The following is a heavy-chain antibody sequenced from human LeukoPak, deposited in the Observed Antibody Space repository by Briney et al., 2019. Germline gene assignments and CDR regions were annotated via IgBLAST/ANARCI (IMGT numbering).Heavy chain of an antibody. CDR1: GYTFSDYY. Sequence: ASVKVSCKASGYTFSDYYTHWVRQAPGQGLEWMGWINPNSGGTRYEQQFQGRVTMTRDTSIGTVYMELSTLRSDDTAVYYCARDLSTSSNWELDYWGQGTLVTVSS. J-gene: IGHJ4*02. V-gene: IGHV1-2*02. CDR2: INPNSGGT. CDR3: ARDLSTSSNWELDY. D-gene: IGHD1-1*01.